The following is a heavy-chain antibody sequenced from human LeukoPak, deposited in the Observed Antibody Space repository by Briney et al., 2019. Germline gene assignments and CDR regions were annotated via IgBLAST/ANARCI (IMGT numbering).Heavy chain of an antibody. CDR2: INPNSGGT. CDR1: GYTFTGYY. J-gene: IGHJ4*02. V-gene: IGHV1-2*02. CDR3: AREITIFGVVITHFDY. Sequence: AASVKVSCKASGYTFTGYYMNWVRQAPGQGLEWMGWINPNSGGTNYAQKFQGRVTMTRDTSISTAYMELSRLRSDDTAVYYCAREITIFGVVITHFDYWGQGTLVTVSS. D-gene: IGHD3-3*01.